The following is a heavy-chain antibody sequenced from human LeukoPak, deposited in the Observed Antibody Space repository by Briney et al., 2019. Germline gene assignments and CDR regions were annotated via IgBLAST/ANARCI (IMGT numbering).Heavy chain of an antibody. D-gene: IGHD2-2*01. CDR2: ISYDGSNK. V-gene: IGHV3-30*18. CDR3: AKRGSCSSTSCLATTFDY. Sequence: GGSLRLSCAASGFTFSSYGMHWVRQAPGKGLEWVAVISYDGSNKYYADSVKGRFTISRDNSKNTLYLQMNSLRVEDTAVYYCAKRGSCSSTSCLATTFDYWGQGTLVTVSS. CDR1: GFTFSSYG. J-gene: IGHJ4*02.